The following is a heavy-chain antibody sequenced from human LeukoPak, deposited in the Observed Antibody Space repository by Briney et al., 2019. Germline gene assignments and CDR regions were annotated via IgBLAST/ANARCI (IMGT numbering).Heavy chain of an antibody. CDR2: ITSSSSYI. D-gene: IGHD1-26*01. Sequence: GGSLRLSCAASGFSFSTYNMNWVRQAPGRGLEWVSSITSSSSYIYYADSVKGRFTISRDNAKTSLYLQMNSLRDEDTAVYYCARDPYSGNYGDYYYYMDVWGKGTTVTISS. CDR1: GFSFSTYN. J-gene: IGHJ6*03. CDR3: ARDPYSGNYGDYYYYMDV. V-gene: IGHV3-21*01.